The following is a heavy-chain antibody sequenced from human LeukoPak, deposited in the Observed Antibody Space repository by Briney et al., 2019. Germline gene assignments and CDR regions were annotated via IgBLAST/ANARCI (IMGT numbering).Heavy chain of an antibody. Sequence: TGGSLRLSCAASGFTFSSYAMNWVRQAPGKGLEWVSGISYSGGDTYYADSVKGRFTISRDNSKNTLYLQMNSLRAEDTAVYYCARSKGSGSYSGPSDYWGQGTLVTVSS. CDR1: GFTFSSYA. D-gene: IGHD3-10*01. V-gene: IGHV3-23*01. CDR3: ARSKGSGSYSGPSDY. J-gene: IGHJ4*02. CDR2: ISYSGGDT.